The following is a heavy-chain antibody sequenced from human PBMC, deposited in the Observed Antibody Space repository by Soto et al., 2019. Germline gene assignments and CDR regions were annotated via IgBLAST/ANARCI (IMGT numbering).Heavy chain of an antibody. J-gene: IGHJ6*02. D-gene: IGHD3-10*01. CDR2: IWYDGSNK. V-gene: IGHV3-33*01. Sequence: PGGSLRLSCAASGFTFSSYGMHWVRQAPGKGLEWVAVIWYDGSNKYYADSVKGRFTISRDNSKNTLYLQMNSLRAEDTAVYYCARDTYYYGSGAPGMDVWGQGTTVTVSS. CDR1: GFTFSSYG. CDR3: ARDTYYYGSGAPGMDV.